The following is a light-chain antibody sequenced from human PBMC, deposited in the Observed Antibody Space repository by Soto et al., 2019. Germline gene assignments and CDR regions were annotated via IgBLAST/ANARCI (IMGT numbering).Light chain of an antibody. J-gene: IGKJ4*01. CDR3: QQYNRWPLT. CDR1: QSLNND. CDR2: GAS. V-gene: IGKV3D-15*01. Sequence: EIVVTQSPATLSVSPGERATFSCRASQSLNNDLAWYQQKPGQAPRLLMYGASTRATGIPARFSGSGSGTEFTLTIDSLQSEDFAIYYCQQYNRWPLTFGGGTIVEIK.